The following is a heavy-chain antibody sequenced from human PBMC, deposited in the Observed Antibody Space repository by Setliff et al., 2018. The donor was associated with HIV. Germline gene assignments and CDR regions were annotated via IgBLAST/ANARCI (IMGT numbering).Heavy chain of an antibody. D-gene: IGHD2-15*01. CDR1: GLTFSSYA. CDR3: ARDGLEGDMAGRQRTYAFGY. V-gene: IGHV3-30-3*01. CDR2: ISYDGSKK. Sequence: GGSLRLSCAASGLTFSSYALHWVRQAPGKGLEWVAVISYDGSKKYYADSVKGRFTISRDNSKDTLYLQMNSLRAEDTAVYYCARDGLEGDMAGRQRTYAFGYWGQGTLVTVSS. J-gene: IGHJ4*02.